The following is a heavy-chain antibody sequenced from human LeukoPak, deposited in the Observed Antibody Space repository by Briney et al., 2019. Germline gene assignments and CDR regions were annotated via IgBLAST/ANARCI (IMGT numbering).Heavy chain of an antibody. CDR1: GYTFTGYY. J-gene: IGHJ4*02. V-gene: IGHV1-2*02. Sequence: ASVKVSCKASGYTFTGYYMHWMRQAPGQGLEWMGWINPNSGGTNYAQKFQGRVTMTRDTSIGTAYMELSRLRSDDTAVYYCATVRSIAVTGTVFDYWGQGTLVTVSS. D-gene: IGHD6-13*01. CDR3: ATVRSIAVTGTVFDY. CDR2: INPNSGGT.